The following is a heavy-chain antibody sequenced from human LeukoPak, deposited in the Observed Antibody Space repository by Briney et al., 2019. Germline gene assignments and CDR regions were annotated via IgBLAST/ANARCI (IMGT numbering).Heavy chain of an antibody. J-gene: IGHJ4*02. CDR1: GGSISSYY. V-gene: IGHV4-59*08. Sequence: SETLSLTCTVSGGSISSYYWSWIRQPPGKGLEWIGYIYYSGSTNYNPSLKSRVTISVDTSKNQFSLKLSSVTAADTAVYFCARGILRDYYDSSGFYHRGGVGYWGQGTLVTVSS. CDR3: ARGILRDYYDSSGFYHRGGVGY. D-gene: IGHD3-22*01. CDR2: IYYSGST.